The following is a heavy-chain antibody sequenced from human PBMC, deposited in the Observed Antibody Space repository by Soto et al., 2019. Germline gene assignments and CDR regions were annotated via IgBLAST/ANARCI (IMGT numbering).Heavy chain of an antibody. V-gene: IGHV4-59*12. Sequence: SETLSLTCTVSGDSISGNYWSWIRQPPGKTLEWIGYMYYTGSTNYNPSLKSRVTISVDRSKNQFSLKLSSVTAADTAVYYCARSSGPNSRIDYWGQGTLVTVSS. CDR3: ARSSGPNSRIDY. J-gene: IGHJ4*02. CDR1: GDSISGNY. CDR2: MYYTGST. D-gene: IGHD3-22*01.